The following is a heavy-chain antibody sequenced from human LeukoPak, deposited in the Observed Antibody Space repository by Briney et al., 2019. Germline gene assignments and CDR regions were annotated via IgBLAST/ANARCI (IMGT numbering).Heavy chain of an antibody. J-gene: IGHJ4*02. Sequence: PGRSLRLSCAASGFSFSNYAMTWVRQAPGKGLEWVSTINSNFAGTYYTDSVKGRFTISRDNSKHTLYLQMNSLRADDSAVYYCAKAGYDSSGLTKLDYWGKGTLVTVSS. D-gene: IGHD3-22*01. V-gene: IGHV3-23*01. CDR1: GFSFSNYA. CDR3: AKAGYDSSGLTKLDY. CDR2: INSNFAGT.